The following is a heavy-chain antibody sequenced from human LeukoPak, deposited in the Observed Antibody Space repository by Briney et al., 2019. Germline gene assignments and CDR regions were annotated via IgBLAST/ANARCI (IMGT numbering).Heavy chain of an antibody. V-gene: IGHV3-15*01. D-gene: IGHD3-22*01. CDR1: GFTFSNAW. J-gene: IGHJ1*01. CDR2: IKSKTDGGTT. CDR3: TTDYYDSSGYYFQYFQH. Sequence: GGSLRLSCAASGFTFSNAWMSWVRQAPGKGLEWVGRIKSKTDGGTTDYAAPVKGRFTISRDDSKNTLYLQMNSLKTEDTAVYCCTTDYYDSSGYYFQYFQHWGQGTLVTVSS.